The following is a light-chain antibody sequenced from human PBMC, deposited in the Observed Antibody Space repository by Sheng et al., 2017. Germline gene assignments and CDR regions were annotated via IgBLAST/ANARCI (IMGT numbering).Light chain of an antibody. V-gene: IGKV2-24*01. J-gene: IGKJ1*01. CDR2: KVS. CDR1: QGLVHRDGNTY. CDR3: VQATQWPRT. Sequence: DIVLTQTPLSSPVTLGQPASISCKSSQGLVHRDGNTYLSWLQQRPGQPPRLLIYKVSNRFSGVPDRFSASGAGTDFTLKISKVEAEDVGIYYCVQATQWPRTFGQGTNGGIQT.